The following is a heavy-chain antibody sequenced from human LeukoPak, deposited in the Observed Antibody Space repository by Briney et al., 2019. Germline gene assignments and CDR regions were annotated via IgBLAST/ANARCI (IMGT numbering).Heavy chain of an antibody. V-gene: IGHV3-49*04. CDR1: GFTFGDYA. J-gene: IGHJ6*02. Sequence: PGGSLRLSCTASGFTFGDYAMSWVRQAPGEGLEWVGFIRSKAYGGTTEYAASVKGRFTISRDDSKSIAYLQMNSLKTEDTAVYYCTRGVEYCSSTSCYYYYYYGMDVWGQGTTVTVSS. D-gene: IGHD2-2*01. CDR2: IRSKAYGGTT. CDR3: TRGVEYCSSTSCYYYYYYGMDV.